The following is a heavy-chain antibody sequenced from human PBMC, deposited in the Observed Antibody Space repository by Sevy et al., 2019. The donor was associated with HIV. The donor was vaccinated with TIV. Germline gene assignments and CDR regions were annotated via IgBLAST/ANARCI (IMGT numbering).Heavy chain of an antibody. J-gene: IGHJ4*02. V-gene: IGHV4-34*01. CDR1: GEPFSGYY. Sequence: SETLSLTCTVHGEPFSGYYWSWIRQPPGKGLEWIGEINHSGITHYNPSLKGRVTLSVDTSKNHFSLKLGSVTAADTAVYYCVRQDLATAAPRPYWGQGSLVTVSS. D-gene: IGHD6-6*01. CDR3: VRQDLATAAPRPY. CDR2: INHSGIT.